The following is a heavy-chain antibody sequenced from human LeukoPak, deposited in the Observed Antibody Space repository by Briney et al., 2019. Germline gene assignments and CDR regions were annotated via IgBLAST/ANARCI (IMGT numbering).Heavy chain of an antibody. CDR1: GFTFSSYW. CDR3: AKGLALRFDAFDI. V-gene: IGHV3-23*01. J-gene: IGHJ3*02. Sequence: GGSLRLACAVSGFTFSSYWMSWVRQAPGKGLEWVSAISGSGGSTYYADSVKGRFTISRDNSKNTLYLQMNSLRAEDTAVYCCAKGLALRFDAFDIWGQGTMVTVSS. D-gene: IGHD3-3*01. CDR2: ISGSGGST.